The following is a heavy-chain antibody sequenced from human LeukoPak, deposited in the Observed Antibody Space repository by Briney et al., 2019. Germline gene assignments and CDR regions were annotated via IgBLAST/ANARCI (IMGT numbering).Heavy chain of an antibody. CDR2: ISGSGGST. CDR3: AKDLTTLPIVADRVSRP. J-gene: IGHJ5*02. D-gene: IGHD4/OR15-4a*01. Sequence: GGSLRLSCAASGFTFSSYAMSWVRQAPGKGLEWVSAISGSGGSTYYADSVKGRFTISRDNSKNTLYLQMNSLRAEDTAVYYCAKDLTTLPIVADRVSRPWGQGTLVTVSS. CDR1: GFTFSSYA. V-gene: IGHV3-23*01.